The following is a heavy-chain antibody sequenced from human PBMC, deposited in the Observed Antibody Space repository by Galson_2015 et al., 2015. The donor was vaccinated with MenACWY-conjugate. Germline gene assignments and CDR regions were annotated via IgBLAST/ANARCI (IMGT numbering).Heavy chain of an antibody. V-gene: IGHV3-23*01. D-gene: IGHD3-3*02. J-gene: IGHJ6*02. CDR1: GFTFSSYA. Sequence: SLRLACAASGFTFSSYAMSWVRQAPGKGLEWVSTISGSGRSTYFADSVKGRFTISRDNSKNTLDLQMNSLRAEDTAVYYCAKDIRGRQDLHYYGMDVWGQGTTVTVSS. CDR2: ISGSGRST. CDR3: AKDIRGRQDLHYYGMDV.